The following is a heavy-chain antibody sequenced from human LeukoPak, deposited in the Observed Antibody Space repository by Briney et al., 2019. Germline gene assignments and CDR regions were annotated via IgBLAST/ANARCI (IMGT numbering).Heavy chain of an antibody. Sequence: SETLSLTCTVAGGSISSYYGSWIRQPAGKGLGWIGRIYTSGSTNYNPSLKSRVTMSVDTSKKHFSLKLSSVTAADTAMYYCDRGIYYYGSGRGVNWFDPWGQGTLVTVSS. CDR2: IYTSGST. D-gene: IGHD3-10*01. CDR3: DRGIYYYGSGRGVNWFDP. J-gene: IGHJ5*02. CDR1: GGSISSYY. V-gene: IGHV4-4*07.